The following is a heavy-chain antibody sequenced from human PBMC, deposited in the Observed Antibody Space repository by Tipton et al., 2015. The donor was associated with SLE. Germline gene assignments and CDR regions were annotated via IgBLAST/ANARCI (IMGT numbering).Heavy chain of an antibody. CDR2: ISYGGGT. CDR1: GVSISSFY. CDR3: ARGMVTWRGAILGVDV. V-gene: IGHV4-59*08. D-gene: IGHD2-21*02. Sequence: TLSLTCTVSGVSISSFYWSWIRPPPGKGLEWIGYISYGGGTNYNPSLKSRVTKSVDTAKNQFSLKLTSVTAADTAVYYCARGMVTWRGAILGVDVWGQGTTVNVSS. J-gene: IGHJ6*02.